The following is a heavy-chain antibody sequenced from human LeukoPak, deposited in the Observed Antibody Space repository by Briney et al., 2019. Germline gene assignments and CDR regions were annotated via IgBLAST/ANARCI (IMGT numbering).Heavy chain of an antibody. Sequence: SETLSLTCTVSGGSISSYYWSWIRQPPGKGLEWIGYIYYSGSTHYNPSLKSRVTISVDTSKNQFSLKLSSVTAADTAVYYCARAPPERYSSSWSLPYDAFDIWGQGTMVTVSS. J-gene: IGHJ3*02. CDR2: IYYSGST. CDR3: ARAPPERYSSSWSLPYDAFDI. CDR1: GGSISSYY. V-gene: IGHV4-59*01. D-gene: IGHD6-13*01.